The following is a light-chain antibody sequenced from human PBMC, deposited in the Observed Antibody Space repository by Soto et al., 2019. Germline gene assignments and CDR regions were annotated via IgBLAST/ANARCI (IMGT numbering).Light chain of an antibody. CDR1: QSVSSN. Sequence: IGMTQSAATLSVSPGERATLSCRASQSVSSNLAWYQQKPGQAPRLLIYGASTRATGIPARFSGSGSGTDFTLTISRLEPEDFAVYYCQQYGSSGTFGQGTKVAIK. CDR3: QQYGSSGT. V-gene: IGKV3-15*01. CDR2: GAS. J-gene: IGKJ1*01.